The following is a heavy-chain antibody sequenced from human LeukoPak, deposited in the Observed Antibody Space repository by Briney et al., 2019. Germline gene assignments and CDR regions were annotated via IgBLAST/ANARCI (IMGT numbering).Heavy chain of an antibody. D-gene: IGHD2-2*01. CDR2: INHSGST. J-gene: IGHJ6*02. CDR1: GGSFSGYY. CDR3: ARSVVVPAGKGIYYYGMDV. Sequence: SETLSLTCAVYGGSFSGYYWSWIRQPPGKGLEWIGEINHSGSTNYNPSLKSRVTISVDTSKNQSSLKLSSVTAADTAVYYCARSVVVPAGKGIYYYGMDVWGQGTTVTVSS. V-gene: IGHV4-34*01.